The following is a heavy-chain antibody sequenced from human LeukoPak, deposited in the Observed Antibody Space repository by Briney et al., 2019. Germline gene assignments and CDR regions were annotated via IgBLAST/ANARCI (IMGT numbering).Heavy chain of an antibody. CDR3: ARDDPRAAAGTFAY. CDR2: ISSSSSTI. D-gene: IGHD6-13*01. CDR1: GFIFSTYT. Sequence: GGSLRLSCAASGFIFSTYTMNWVRQAPGKGLEWVSYISSSSSTIYYADSVKGRFTISRDNARNSLYLQMNSLRDEDTAVYYCARDDPRAAAGTFAYWGQGTLVTVSS. J-gene: IGHJ4*02. V-gene: IGHV3-48*02.